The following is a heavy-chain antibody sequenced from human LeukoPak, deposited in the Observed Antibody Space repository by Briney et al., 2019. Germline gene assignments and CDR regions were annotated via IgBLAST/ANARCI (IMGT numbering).Heavy chain of an antibody. J-gene: IGHJ4*02. CDR2: IYYSGST. CDR3: ARGVGLSAAAGLFDY. D-gene: IGHD6-13*01. CDR1: GGSISSYF. V-gene: IGHV4-59*01. Sequence: MSSETLSLTCTVSGGSISSYFWSWIRQPPGKGLEWIGYIYYSGSTSYNPSLKSRVTSSVDTSKNQFSLKLTSVTAADTAVYYCARGVGLSAAAGLFDYWGQGSRVTVSS.